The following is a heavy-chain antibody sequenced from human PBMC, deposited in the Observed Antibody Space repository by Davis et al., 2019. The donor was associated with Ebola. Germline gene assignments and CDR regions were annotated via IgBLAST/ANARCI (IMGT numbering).Heavy chain of an antibody. J-gene: IGHJ3*01. D-gene: IGHD2-8*02. CDR1: GNSFTSHW. CDR2: IYTGYSDT. Sequence: GESLKISCKASGNSFTSHWISWVRQMPGKGPGWMVIIYTGYSDTRYSPSFRGQVAISADKSIKTAFLQWSSLKASDTAMYYCASLRRTITGMDDAFDVWGQGTMVSVSS. V-gene: IGHV5-51*01. CDR3: ASLRRTITGMDDAFDV.